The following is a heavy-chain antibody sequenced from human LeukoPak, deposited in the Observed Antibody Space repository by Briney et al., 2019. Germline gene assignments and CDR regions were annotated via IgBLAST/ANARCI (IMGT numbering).Heavy chain of an antibody. CDR2: IIPIFGTA. CDR1: GYIFTSYG. V-gene: IGHV1-69*13. D-gene: IGHD6-13*01. CDR3: ARAPLDAIAAAVKEYYYYGMDV. Sequence: SVKVSCKASGYIFTSYGVSWVRQAPGQGLEWMGGIIPIFGTANYAQKFQGRVTITADESTSTAYMELSSLRSEDTAVYYCARAPLDAIAAAVKEYYYYGMDVWGQGTTVTVSS. J-gene: IGHJ6*02.